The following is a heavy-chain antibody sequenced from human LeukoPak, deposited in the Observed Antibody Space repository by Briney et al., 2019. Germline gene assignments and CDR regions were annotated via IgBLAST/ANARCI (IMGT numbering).Heavy chain of an antibody. CDR2: INPSGGST. Sequence: GASVKVSCKASGYTFTSYYMHRVRQAPGQGLEWMGIINPSGGSTSYAQKFQGRVTMTRDTSTSTVYMELSSLRSEDTAVYYCARGHLDRGYSINWFDPWGQGTLVTVSS. V-gene: IGHV1-46*01. CDR3: ARGHLDRGYSINWFDP. D-gene: IGHD5-18*01. J-gene: IGHJ5*02. CDR1: GYTFTSYY.